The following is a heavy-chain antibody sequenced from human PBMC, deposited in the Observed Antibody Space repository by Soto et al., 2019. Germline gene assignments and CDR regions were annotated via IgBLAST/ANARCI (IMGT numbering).Heavy chain of an antibody. CDR1: GFTFTDHY. J-gene: IGHJ4*02. CDR2: INSGGSNI. D-gene: IGHD3-10*01. CDR3: ARDMRGAN. Sequence: QVQLVESGGGLVKPGGSLRLSCTASGFTFTDHYMTWIRQAPGTGLEWVSYINSGGSNIYYADSVRGRFTTSRDNAKNSVYLQMSSLRAGDTAIYYCARDMRGANWGQGTLVIVSS. V-gene: IGHV3-11*01.